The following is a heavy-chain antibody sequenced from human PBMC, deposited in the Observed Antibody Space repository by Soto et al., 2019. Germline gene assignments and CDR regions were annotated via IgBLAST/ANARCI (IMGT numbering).Heavy chain of an antibody. CDR3: ASLAGLATISYYFDF. J-gene: IGHJ4*02. Sequence: QLQLQESGPGLVTPSETLSLTCSVSGDSINSDKYYWGWIRQPPGKGLEWIGRIYYRGNTCYNPSLHTRVTISLGKSNSQFSLKLNSVTAADSAVYFCASLAGLATISYYFDFWGQGALVTVSS. D-gene: IGHD6-6*01. CDR1: GDSINSDKYY. CDR2: IYYRGNT. V-gene: IGHV4-39*01.